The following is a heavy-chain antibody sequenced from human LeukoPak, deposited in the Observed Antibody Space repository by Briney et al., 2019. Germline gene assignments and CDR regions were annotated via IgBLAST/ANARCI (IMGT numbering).Heavy chain of an antibody. J-gene: IGHJ4*02. V-gene: IGHV4-38-2*01. CDR2: IYHSGST. Sequence: SETLSLTCAVSAYSIRGDDYWGWVRQSPGKGLEWIGSIYHSGSTHYNPSLMSRITISVDTSKNQFSLMLNSVTAADTAVYYCARNRSMTTTPGFDHWGQGTLVTVSS. CDR3: ARNRSMTTTPGFDH. D-gene: IGHD4-11*01. CDR1: AYSIRGDDY.